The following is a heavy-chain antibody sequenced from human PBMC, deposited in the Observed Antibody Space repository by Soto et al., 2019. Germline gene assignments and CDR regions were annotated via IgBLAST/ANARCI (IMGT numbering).Heavy chain of an antibody. CDR3: AGWGYCFGGFCQRFFQH. D-gene: IGHD2-15*01. J-gene: IGHJ1*01. CDR1: GGSISSSNW. V-gene: IGHV4-4*02. Sequence: QVQLQESGPGLVKPSGTLSLTCGVSGGSISSSNWWSWVRQPPGKGLEWIGEIYHSGNTNYNPSLESRVTIAVDKSKNHFSLKLRSVTAADTAVYYCAGWGYCFGGFCQRFFQHWGQGTLVTVSS. CDR2: IYHSGNT.